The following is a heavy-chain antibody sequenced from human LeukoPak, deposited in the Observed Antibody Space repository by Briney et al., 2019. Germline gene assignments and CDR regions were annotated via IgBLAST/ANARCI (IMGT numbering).Heavy chain of an antibody. CDR1: GGSISSYY. V-gene: IGHV4-4*07. D-gene: IGHD6-19*01. CDR2: IYTSWST. Sequence: SETLSLTCTVSGGSISSYYWSWIRQPAGKGLEWIGRIYTSWSTNYNPSLKSRVTMSVDTSKNQFSLKLSSVTAADTAVYYCARDLVEVNGWVFDPWGQGTLVTVSS. CDR3: ARDLVEVNGWVFDP. J-gene: IGHJ5*02.